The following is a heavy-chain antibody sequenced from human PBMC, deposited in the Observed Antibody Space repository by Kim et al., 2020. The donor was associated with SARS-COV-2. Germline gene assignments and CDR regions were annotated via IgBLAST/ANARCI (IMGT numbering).Heavy chain of an antibody. Sequence: GGSLRLSCAVSGFTFNNYAMSWVRQAPGEGLEWVSTIGTDGSQTYYGDSVKGRFSISRDNSENTLYLQMNSLRAEDTAIYYCANGRPGGNYGKGDYWGQGTLVTVSS. D-gene: IGHD3-10*01. CDR2: IGTDGSQT. J-gene: IGHJ4*02. V-gene: IGHV3-23*01. CDR1: GFTFNNYA. CDR3: ANGRPGGNYGKGDY.